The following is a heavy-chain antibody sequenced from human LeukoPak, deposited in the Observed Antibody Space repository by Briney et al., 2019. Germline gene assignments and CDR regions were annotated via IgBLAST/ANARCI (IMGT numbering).Heavy chain of an antibody. Sequence: GGSLRLSCAASGFSFSSFGMHWVGQAPGKGLEWVSYISVSSDKIYYADSVEGRFTISRDNAQNSLFLQMNSLRDEDTAMYYCARGETAVTGYLDFWGQGTLVTVSS. CDR3: ARGETAVTGYLDF. D-gene: IGHD4-17*01. V-gene: IGHV3-48*02. CDR2: ISVSSDKI. J-gene: IGHJ4*02. CDR1: GFSFSSFG.